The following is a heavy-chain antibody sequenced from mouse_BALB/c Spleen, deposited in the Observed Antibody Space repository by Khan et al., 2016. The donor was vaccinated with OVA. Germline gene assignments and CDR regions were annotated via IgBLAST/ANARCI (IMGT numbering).Heavy chain of an antibody. V-gene: IGHV5-6*01. Sequence: EVELVESGGDLVKPGGSLKLSCAASGFTFSSYGMSWVRQTPDKRLEWVASISRGGGYTYYADSVKGRFTISRDNAKNTLYLQMSSLKSEDTAMFYCTRAYYGNDYYAMDNWGQGTSVTVSS. CDR3: TRAYYGNDYYAMDN. CDR1: GFTFSSYG. CDR2: ISRGGGYT. J-gene: IGHJ4*01. D-gene: IGHD2-9*01.